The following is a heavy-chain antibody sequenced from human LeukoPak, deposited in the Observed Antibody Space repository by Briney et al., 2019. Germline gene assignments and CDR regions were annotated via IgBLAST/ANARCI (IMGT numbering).Heavy chain of an antibody. D-gene: IGHD3-22*01. V-gene: IGHV3-48*02. Sequence: GGSLRLSCAASGFTFSTYSMNWVRQAPGKGLEWVSYISSSGSTIYYADSVKGRFTISRDNAKKSLYLQMNSLRDEDTAVYYCARIVYDSSGYIDYWGQGTLVTVSS. CDR1: GFTFSTYS. CDR2: ISSSGSTI. CDR3: ARIVYDSSGYIDY. J-gene: IGHJ4*02.